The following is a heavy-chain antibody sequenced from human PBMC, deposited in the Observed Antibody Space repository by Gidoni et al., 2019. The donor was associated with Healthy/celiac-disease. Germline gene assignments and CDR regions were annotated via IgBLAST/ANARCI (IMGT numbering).Heavy chain of an antibody. D-gene: IGHD3-22*01. CDR1: GGSFSGYY. J-gene: IGHJ5*02. CDR3: ARGRLNYYDSSGYYWTA. CDR2: INHSGST. Sequence: QVQLQQWGAGLLQPSENLSLTCAAYGGSFSGYYWSWIRQPPGKGLEWIGEINHSGSTNYNPSLKSRVTISVDTSKNQFSLKLSSVTAADTAVYYCARGRLNYYDSSGYYWTAWGQGTLVTVSS. V-gene: IGHV4-34*01.